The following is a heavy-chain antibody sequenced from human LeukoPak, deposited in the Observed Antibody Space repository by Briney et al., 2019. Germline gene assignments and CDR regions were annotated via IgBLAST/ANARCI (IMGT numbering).Heavy chain of an antibody. J-gene: IGHJ3*02. CDR1: GYTFTGYY. Sequence: ASVKVSCKASGYTFTGYYMHWVRQAPGQGLEWMGWINPNSGGTNYAQKFQGRVTMTRDTSISTAYMELSRLRSEDTAVYYCARYYYYDSSGSDDAFDIWGQGTMVTVSS. D-gene: IGHD3-22*01. V-gene: IGHV1-2*02. CDR3: ARYYYYDSSGSDDAFDI. CDR2: INPNSGGT.